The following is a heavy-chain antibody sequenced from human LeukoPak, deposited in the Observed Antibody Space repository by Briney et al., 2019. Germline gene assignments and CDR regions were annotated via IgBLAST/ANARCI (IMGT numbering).Heavy chain of an antibody. V-gene: IGHV3-53*01. CDR1: GFTVRSNY. D-gene: IGHD2-2*02. J-gene: IGHJ4*02. CDR2: IYSGGGT. CDR3: ARGRYPSGYFDY. Sequence: GGSLRLSRAASGFTVRSNYMSWVRQAPGKGLEWVSVIYSGGGTYYADSVKGRFTFSRDNSKNTLWLQMNSLRVEDTAVYYCARGRYPSGYFDYWGQGTPVTVSS.